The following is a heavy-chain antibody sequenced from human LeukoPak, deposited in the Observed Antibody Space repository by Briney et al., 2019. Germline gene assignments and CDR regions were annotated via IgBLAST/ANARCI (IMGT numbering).Heavy chain of an antibody. V-gene: IGHV1-69*13. CDR2: IIPIFGTA. J-gene: IGHJ4*02. Sequence: SVKVSCKASGGTFSSYAISWVRQAPGQGLEWMGGIIPIFGTANYAQKFQGRVTITADESTSTAYMELSSLRSEDTAVYYCARQENDYYDSSGYYYGSWGQGTLDTVSS. D-gene: IGHD3-22*01. CDR3: ARQENDYYDSSGYYYGS. CDR1: GGTFSSYA.